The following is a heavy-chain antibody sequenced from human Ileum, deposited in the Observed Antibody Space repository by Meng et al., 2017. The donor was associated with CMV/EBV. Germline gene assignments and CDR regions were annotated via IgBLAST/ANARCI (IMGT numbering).Heavy chain of an antibody. J-gene: IGHJ1*01. CDR2: VNNRGRT. CDR1: WEPCNGFF. CDR3: ASGRLQFTPSALQH. V-gene: IGHV4-34*02. Sequence: VRFQHVGAGRFKPSKTRPLSCASPWEPCNGFFCSWLHQSPGRGLEWIGEVNNRGRTNYNPSLKSRLTISIDTSKRQLSLMVTSVTAADSAIYYCASGRLQFTPSALQHWGPGTLVTVSS. D-gene: IGHD5-24*01.